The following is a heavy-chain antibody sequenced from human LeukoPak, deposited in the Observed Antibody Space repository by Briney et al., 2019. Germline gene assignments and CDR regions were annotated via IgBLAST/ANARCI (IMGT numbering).Heavy chain of an antibody. Sequence: PGGSLRLSCAASGFTFSNAWMNWVRQAPGKGLEWVGRIKSKPDGGTTDSAAPVKGRFTISRDDSKNMLYLQMNSLTTDDTAIYYCTTYYYDSSGHPYLDYWGQGTLVTVSS. D-gene: IGHD3-22*01. CDR1: GFTFSNAW. CDR3: TTYYYDSSGHPYLDY. CDR2: IKSKPDGGTT. J-gene: IGHJ4*02. V-gene: IGHV3-15*07.